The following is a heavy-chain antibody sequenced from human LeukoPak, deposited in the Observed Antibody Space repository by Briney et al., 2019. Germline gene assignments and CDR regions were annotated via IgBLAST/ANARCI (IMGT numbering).Heavy chain of an antibody. D-gene: IGHD3-22*01. CDR1: GGSISSTFYY. CDR2: VYYSGST. Sequence: PSETLSLTCTVSGGSISSTFYYWGWIRQAPGKGLEWIVSVYYSGSTHYNSSLKSRVTISADTSKNQFSLKLSSVTAADTAVYYCARHSRDYYDSSGCLDHWGQGTLVTVSS. V-gene: IGHV4-39*01. CDR3: ARHSRDYYDSSGCLDH. J-gene: IGHJ4*02.